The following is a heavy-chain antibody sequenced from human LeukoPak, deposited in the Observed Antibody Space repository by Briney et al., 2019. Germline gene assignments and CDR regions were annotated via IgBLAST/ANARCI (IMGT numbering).Heavy chain of an antibody. CDR3: ARDGGLGDIVVVPAAMEGYYGMDV. D-gene: IGHD2-2*01. Sequence: SVKVSCKASGGTFSSCAISWVRQAPGQGLEWMGGIIPIFGTANYAQKFQGRVTITADESTSTAYMELSSLRSEDTAVYYCARDGGLGDIVVVPAAMEGYYGMDVWGKGTTVTVSS. V-gene: IGHV1-69*13. CDR2: IIPIFGTA. CDR1: GGTFSSCA. J-gene: IGHJ6*04.